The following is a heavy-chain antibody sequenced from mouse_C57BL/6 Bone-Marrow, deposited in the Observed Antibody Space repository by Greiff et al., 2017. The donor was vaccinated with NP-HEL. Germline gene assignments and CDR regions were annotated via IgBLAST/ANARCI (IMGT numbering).Heavy chain of an antibody. J-gene: IGHJ3*01. CDR3: ARFYDGYPAWFAY. Sequence: DVMLVESGGDLVKPGGSLKLSCAASGFTFSSYGMSWVRQTPDKRLEWVATISSGGSYTYYPDSVKGRFTISRDNAKNTLYLQMSSLKSEDTAMYYCARFYDGYPAWFAYWGQGTLVTVSA. CDR1: GFTFSSYG. CDR2: ISSGGSYT. D-gene: IGHD2-3*01. V-gene: IGHV5-6*02.